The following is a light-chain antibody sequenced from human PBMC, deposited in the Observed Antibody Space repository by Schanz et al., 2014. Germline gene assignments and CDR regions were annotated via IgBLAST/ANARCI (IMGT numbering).Light chain of an antibody. CDR2: ANN. J-gene: IGLJ2*01. Sequence: QSVLTQPPSVSGAPGQRVTISCTGSTSNLGATYDVHWYQQLPGAAPKLLIYANNIRPSGVPDRFSGSKSGTSASLAITGLQAEDEADYYCQSYDSSLSGFVVFGGGTQLTVL. CDR3: QSYDSSLSGFVV. V-gene: IGLV1-40*01. CDR1: TSNLGATYD.